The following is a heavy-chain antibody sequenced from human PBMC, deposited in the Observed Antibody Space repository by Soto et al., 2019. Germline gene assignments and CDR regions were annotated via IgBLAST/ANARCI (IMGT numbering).Heavy chain of an antibody. D-gene: IGHD3-16*02. CDR3: ARDGLLFSGPYRPSRFDY. V-gene: IGHV1-69*01. Sequence: SVKVSFKASGGSFRSYAIIWVRQAPGQGLEWMGGIIPIFGTANYAQKFQGRVTITADESTSTAYMELSSLRSEDTAVYYCARDGLLFSGPYRPSRFDYWGLGTLVTVSS. CDR1: GGSFRSYA. CDR2: IIPIFGTA. J-gene: IGHJ4*02.